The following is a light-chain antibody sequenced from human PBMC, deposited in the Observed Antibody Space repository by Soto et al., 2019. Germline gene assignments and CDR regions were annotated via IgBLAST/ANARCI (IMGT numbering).Light chain of an antibody. CDR3: SSYTSSSTLDV. J-gene: IGLJ1*01. V-gene: IGLV2-14*01. CDR1: TSDVGGYNY. Sequence: QSVLTQPASVSGSPGQSITISCTGTTSDVGGYNYVSWYQHHPGKAPKLMIYEVSNRPSGISNRFSGSKSGNTASLTISGLQAEDEAHYYCSSYTSSSTLDVFGTGPKVTV. CDR2: EVS.